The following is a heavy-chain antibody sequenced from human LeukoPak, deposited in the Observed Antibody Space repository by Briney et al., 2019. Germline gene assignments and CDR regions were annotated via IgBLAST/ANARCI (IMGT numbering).Heavy chain of an antibody. CDR3: ARVPYDILTGYYVDY. CDR1: GFTFSSCS. Sequence: PGGSLRLSCAASGFTFSSCSMNWVRQAPGKGLEWVSSISSSSSYIYYADSVKGRFTISRDNAKNSLYLQMNSLRAEDTAVYYCARVPYDILTGYYVDYWGQGTLVTVSS. V-gene: IGHV3-21*01. CDR2: ISSSSSYI. D-gene: IGHD3-9*01. J-gene: IGHJ4*02.